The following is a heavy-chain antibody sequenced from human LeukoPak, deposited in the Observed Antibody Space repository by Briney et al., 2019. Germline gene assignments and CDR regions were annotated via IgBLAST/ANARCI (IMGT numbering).Heavy chain of an antibody. J-gene: IGHJ4*02. V-gene: IGHV4-39*01. CDR2: IYYSGTT. Sequence: SETLSLTCTVSGGTISSSSYYWGWIRQPPGKGLEWIGSIYYSGTTYYNPSLKSRVTISVDTSKSQFSLRLTSVTAADTAVYYCARLLFSAAGLFDYWGQGTLVTVSS. D-gene: IGHD6-13*01. CDR3: ARLLFSAAGLFDY. CDR1: GGTISSSSYY.